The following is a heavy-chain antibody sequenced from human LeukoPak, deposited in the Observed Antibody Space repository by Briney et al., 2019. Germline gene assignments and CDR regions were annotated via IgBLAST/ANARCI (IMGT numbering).Heavy chain of an antibody. D-gene: IGHD6-13*01. J-gene: IGHJ5*02. V-gene: IGHV4-59*01. CDR1: GGSISRYY. Sequence: PAETLSLTCTVSGGSISRYYWSWIRQPPGKGLEWIGYIYYSGSTNYNPSLKSRVTISVDTSKNQFSLKLGSVTAADTAVYYCAREMGIAAAGTGWFDPWGQGTLVTVSS. CDR3: AREMGIAAAGTGWFDP. CDR2: IYYSGST.